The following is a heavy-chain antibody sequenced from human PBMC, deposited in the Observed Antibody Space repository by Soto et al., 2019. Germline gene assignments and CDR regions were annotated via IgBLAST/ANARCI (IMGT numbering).Heavy chain of an antibody. CDR2: ISGSGGST. D-gene: IGHD6-13*01. CDR1: GFTFSSYA. CDR3: AKDLSYSSSWYGMDV. J-gene: IGHJ6*02. Sequence: GGSLRLSCAASGFTFSSYAMSGVRQAPGKGLEWVSAISGSGGSTYYADSVKGRFTVSRDNSKNTLYLQMNSLRAEDTAVYYCAKDLSYSSSWYGMDVWGQGTTVTVSS. V-gene: IGHV3-23*01.